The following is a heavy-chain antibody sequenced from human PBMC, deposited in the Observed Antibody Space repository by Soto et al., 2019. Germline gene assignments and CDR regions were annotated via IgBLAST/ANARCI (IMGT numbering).Heavy chain of an antibody. V-gene: IGHV5-10-1*01. J-gene: IGHJ6*02. Sequence: PGESLKISCKGSGYSFTSYWISWVRQMPGKGLEWMGRIDPSDSYTNYSPSFQGHVTISADKSISTAYLQWSSLKASDTAMYYCARRKRRTYYYYVIDVWGPGTTVTVYS. CDR2: IDPSDSYT. CDR3: ARRKRRTYYYYVIDV. CDR1: GYSFTSYW.